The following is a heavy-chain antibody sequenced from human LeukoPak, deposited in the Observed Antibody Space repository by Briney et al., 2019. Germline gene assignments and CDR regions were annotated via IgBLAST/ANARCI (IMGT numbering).Heavy chain of an antibody. D-gene: IGHD3-9*01. CDR3: ARDVILTGLPGGVDY. CDR2: INPNSGGT. CDR1: GYTFTGYY. Sequence: GASVKVSCKASGYTFTGYYMHWVRQAPGQGLKWMGWINPNSGGTNYAQKFQGRVTMTRDTSISTAYMELSRLRSDDTAVYYCARDVILTGLPGGVDYWGQGTLVTVSS. J-gene: IGHJ4*02. V-gene: IGHV1-2*02.